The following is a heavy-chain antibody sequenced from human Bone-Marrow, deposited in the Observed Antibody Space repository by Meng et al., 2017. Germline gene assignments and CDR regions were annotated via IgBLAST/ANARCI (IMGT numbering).Heavy chain of an antibody. CDR1: GGPISSSNW. Sequence: QVQLQESGPGLVKPSGTLSLTCAVSGGPISSSNWWSWARQPPGKGLEWIGEIYHSGSTNYNPSLKSRVTISVDKSKNQFSLKLSSVTAADTAVYYCARVSLQATIAAAGVVWFDPWGQGTLVTVSS. V-gene: IGHV4-4*02. D-gene: IGHD6-13*01. CDR3: ARVSLQATIAAAGVVWFDP. J-gene: IGHJ5*02. CDR2: IYHSGST.